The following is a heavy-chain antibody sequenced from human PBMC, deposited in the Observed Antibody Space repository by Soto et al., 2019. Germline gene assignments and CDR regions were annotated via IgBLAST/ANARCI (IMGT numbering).Heavy chain of an antibody. V-gene: IGHV3-11*01. CDR1: GFTFSDYY. CDR3: SRGGSGWTRGGWLGP. Sequence: QMQLVQSGGGLVKPGGSLTLSCKASGFTFSDYYMIWVRQTPGKGLEWLSYISDSGSTIYYADSVRARFTIVRENAENSVYPQLVGLTDGDTAFYDVSRGGSGWTRGGWLGPWGQGSLVTVSS. D-gene: IGHD6-25*01. J-gene: IGHJ5*02. CDR2: ISDSGSTI.